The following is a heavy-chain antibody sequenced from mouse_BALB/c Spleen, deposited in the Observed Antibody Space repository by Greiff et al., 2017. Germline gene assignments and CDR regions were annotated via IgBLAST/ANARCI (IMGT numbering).Heavy chain of an antibody. CDR3: ARGRDRYFDV. D-gene: IGHD3-3*01. CDR2: INPYNGDT. V-gene: IGHV1-20*02. Sequence: VQLQQSGPELVKPGASVKISCKASGYSFTGYFMNWVMQSHGKSLEWIGRINPYNGDTFYNQKFKGKATLTVDKSSSTAHMELRSLASEDSAVYYCARGRDRYFDVWGAGTTVTVSS. J-gene: IGHJ1*01. CDR1: GYSFTGYF.